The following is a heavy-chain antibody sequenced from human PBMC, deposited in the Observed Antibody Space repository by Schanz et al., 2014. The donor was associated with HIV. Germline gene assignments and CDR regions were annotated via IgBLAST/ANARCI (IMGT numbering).Heavy chain of an antibody. CDR3: ARETSGFSTSWTPRYHYYGMDV. CDR1: GFTFSDYG. CDR2: IWNDGSNK. Sequence: QVQLVESGGGVVQPGRSLRLSCTASGFTFSDYGMHWVRQAPGKGLEWVAVIWNDGSNKYYAESVKGRFTISRDNSKNTLFLQMNSLRPEDTAVYYCARETSGFSTSWTPRYHYYGMDVWGQGTTVTVSS. V-gene: IGHV3-33*01. J-gene: IGHJ6*02. D-gene: IGHD6-13*01.